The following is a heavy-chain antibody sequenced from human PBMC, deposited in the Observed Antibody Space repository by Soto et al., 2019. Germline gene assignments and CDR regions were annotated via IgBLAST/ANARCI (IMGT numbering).Heavy chain of an antibody. CDR1: GGSISSSRYY. J-gene: IGHJ4*02. D-gene: IGHD3-22*01. V-gene: IGHV4-39*01. CDR2: IYYSGST. Sequence: QLQLQESGPGLVKPAETLSLTSTVSGGSISSSRYYWGWIRHPPGKGLEWIGGIYYSGSTYYNPSLKSRVTISVDTSKNQFSLKLSSVTAADTAVYYCARLVYDSSGYRPGWGQGTLVTVSS. CDR3: ARLVYDSSGYRPG.